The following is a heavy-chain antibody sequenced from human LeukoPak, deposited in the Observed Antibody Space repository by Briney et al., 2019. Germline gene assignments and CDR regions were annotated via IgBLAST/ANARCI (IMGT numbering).Heavy chain of an antibody. Sequence: SETLSLTCTVSGGSISSYYWSWIRQPPGKGLEWIGYIYYSGSTNYNPSLKSRVTISVDTSKNQFSLKLSSVTAADTAVYYCARTTTIDWYFDLWGRGTLVTVSS. V-gene: IGHV4-59*01. J-gene: IGHJ2*01. CDR1: GGSISSYY. D-gene: IGHD5-12*01. CDR3: ARTTTIDWYFDL. CDR2: IYYSGST.